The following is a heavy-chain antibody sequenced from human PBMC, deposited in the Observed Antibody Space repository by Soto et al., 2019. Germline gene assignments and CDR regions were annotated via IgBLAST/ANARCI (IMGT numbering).Heavy chain of an antibody. D-gene: IGHD5-18*01. CDR3: AKDLAFEYSYSSFDY. CDR2: ISGSGGST. J-gene: IGHJ4*02. V-gene: IGHV3-23*01. CDR1: GFTFSSYA. Sequence: TGGSLRLSCAASGFTFSSYAMSWVRQAPGKGLEWVSAISGSGGSTYYADSVKGRFTISRDNSKNTLYLQMNSLRAEDTAVYYCAKDLAFEYSYSSFDYWGQGTLVTVSS.